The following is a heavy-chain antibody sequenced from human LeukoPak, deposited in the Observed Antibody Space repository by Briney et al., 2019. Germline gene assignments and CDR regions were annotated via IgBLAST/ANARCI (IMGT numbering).Heavy chain of an antibody. V-gene: IGHV3-43*02. D-gene: IGHD5-18*01. CDR3: AKDIGWSGYSYGLDY. Sequence: GGSLRLSCAASGFTFDDYAMHWVRQAPGKGLGWVSLISGDGGSTYYADSVKGRFTISRDNSKNSLYLQMNSLRTEDTALYYCAKDIGWSGYSYGLDYWGQGTLVTVSS. CDR2: ISGDGGST. CDR1: GFTFDDYA. J-gene: IGHJ4*02.